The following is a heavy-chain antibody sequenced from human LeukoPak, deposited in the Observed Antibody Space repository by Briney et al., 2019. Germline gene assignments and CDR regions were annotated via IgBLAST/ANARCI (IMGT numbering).Heavy chain of an antibody. CDR3: ARDPLYSSGWYKVGAFDI. J-gene: IGHJ3*02. CDR1: GFTFSSYA. V-gene: IGHV3-30-3*01. CDR2: ISYDGSNK. D-gene: IGHD6-19*01. Sequence: GGSLRLSCAASGFTFSSYAMHWVRQAPGKGLEWVAVISYDGSNKYYADSVKGRFTISRDNSKNTLYLRMNSLRAEDTAVYYCARDPLYSSGWYKVGAFDIWGQGTMVTVSS.